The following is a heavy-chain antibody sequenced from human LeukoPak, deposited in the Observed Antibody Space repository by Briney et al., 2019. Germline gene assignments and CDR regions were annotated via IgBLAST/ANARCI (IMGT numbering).Heavy chain of an antibody. V-gene: IGHV3-72*01. J-gene: IGHJ4*02. Sequence: GGSLRLSCAASGFTFSDHYMDWVRQAPGKGLEWVGRSRNKASSYTTAYAASVKGRFTISRDNSKNSLYLQMDSLKTEDTAVYYCVRLSYSRHYYFDYWGQGTLVTVSS. D-gene: IGHD4-11*01. CDR1: GFTFSDHY. CDR2: SRNKASSYTT. CDR3: VRLSYSRHYYFDY.